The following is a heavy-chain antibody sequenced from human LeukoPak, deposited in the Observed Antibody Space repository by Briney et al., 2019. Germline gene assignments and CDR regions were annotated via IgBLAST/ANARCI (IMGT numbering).Heavy chain of an antibody. CDR1: GFTFSGYT. V-gene: IGHV3-48*04. CDR3: VRDVSRRMGMDV. Sequence: GGSLRLSCAASGFTFSGYTMNWVRQAPGKGLEWVSSISWNIDSIAYADSVKGRFTISRDNPKNSLYLQMNSLRAEDTAVYYCVRDVSRRMGMDVWGQGTTVTVSS. CDR2: ISWNIDSI. J-gene: IGHJ6*02. D-gene: IGHD2-15*01.